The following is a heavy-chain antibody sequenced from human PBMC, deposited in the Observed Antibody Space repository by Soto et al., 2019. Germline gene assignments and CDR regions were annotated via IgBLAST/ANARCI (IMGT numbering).Heavy chain of an antibody. Sequence: GGSLRLSCAASGFTFSSYWMSWVRQAPGKGLEWVANIKQDGSEKYYVDSVKGRFTISRDNAKNSLYLQMNSLRAEDTAVYYCARDGMYDFWSASSYMDVWGKGTTVTVSS. D-gene: IGHD3-3*01. CDR1: GFTFSSYW. J-gene: IGHJ6*03. CDR3: ARDGMYDFWSASSYMDV. V-gene: IGHV3-7*01. CDR2: IKQDGSEK.